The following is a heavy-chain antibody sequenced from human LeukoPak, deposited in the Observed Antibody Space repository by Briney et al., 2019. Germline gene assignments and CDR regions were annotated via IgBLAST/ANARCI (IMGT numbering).Heavy chain of an antibody. CDR2: IYSGGST. D-gene: IGHD3-10*01. CDR1: GFTVSSNY. Sequence: GGSLRLSCAASGFTVSSNYMSWLHQAPGKGLEGVSVIYSGGSTYYADSVKGRFTISRDNSKNTLYLQMNSLRAEDTAVYYCARVKGFGELLFYFDYWGQGTLVTVSS. CDR3: ARVKGFGELLFYFDY. V-gene: IGHV3-53*01. J-gene: IGHJ4*02.